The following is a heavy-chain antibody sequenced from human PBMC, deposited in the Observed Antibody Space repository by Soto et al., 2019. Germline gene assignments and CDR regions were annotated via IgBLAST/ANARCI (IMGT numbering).Heavy chain of an antibody. V-gene: IGHV3-7*01. CDR3: ARGRGCSTGCHNFDY. Sequence: EVQLVESGGGLVQPGGSLRLSCAASGFTFSSYWMSWVRQAPGKGLEWVANIKQDGSEKYYVDSVKGRFTISRDNANNSLYLQMNSLRAEDTAVYYCARGRGCSTGCHNFDYWGQGTLVTVSS. CDR2: IKQDGSEK. D-gene: IGHD2-2*01. J-gene: IGHJ4*02. CDR1: GFTFSSYW.